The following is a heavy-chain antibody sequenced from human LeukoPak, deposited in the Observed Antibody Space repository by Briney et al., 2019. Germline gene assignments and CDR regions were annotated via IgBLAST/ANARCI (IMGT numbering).Heavy chain of an antibody. CDR1: GGSISSYY. D-gene: IGHD6-19*01. CDR2: IYYSGST. V-gene: IGHV4-59*08. CDR3: ARPFPDSSGGNWFDP. J-gene: IGHJ5*02. Sequence: SETLSLICTVSGGSISSYYWSWIRQPPGKGLEWIGYIYYSGSTNYNPSLKSRVTISVDTSKNQFSLKLSSVTAADTAVYYCARPFPDSSGGNWFDPWGQGTLVTVSS.